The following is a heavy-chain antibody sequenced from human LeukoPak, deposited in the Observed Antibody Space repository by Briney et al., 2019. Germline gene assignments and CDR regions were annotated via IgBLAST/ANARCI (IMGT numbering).Heavy chain of an antibody. D-gene: IGHD6-6*01. J-gene: IGHJ6*03. CDR1: GYTFTGYY. V-gene: IGHV1-2*02. CDR2: INPKNSGT. Sequence: GASVKVSCKASGYTFTGYYLHWVRQAPGQGLEWIGWINPKNSGTKYAQKFQDRVTMTRDTSISTVYMELSRVQSDDTAVYYCARDPSHYYYTDVWGKGTTVTVSS. CDR3: ARDPSHYYYTDV.